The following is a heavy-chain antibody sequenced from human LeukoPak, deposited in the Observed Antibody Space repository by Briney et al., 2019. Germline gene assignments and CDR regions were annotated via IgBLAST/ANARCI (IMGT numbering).Heavy chain of an antibody. V-gene: IGHV3-49*03. CDR2: IRKKGYGETT. J-gene: IGHJ4*02. Sequence: PGGSLRLSCTASGFSFGDDAWSWFRQAPGKGLEFVCFIRKKGYGETTDYAASVRGRFTISRDDAKSIAYLQMNSLEIEDTALYYCSRGLHGYGDSNYYFDQWGRGTQVTVSS. CDR1: GFSFGDDA. D-gene: IGHD4-17*01. CDR3: SRGLHGYGDSNYYFDQ.